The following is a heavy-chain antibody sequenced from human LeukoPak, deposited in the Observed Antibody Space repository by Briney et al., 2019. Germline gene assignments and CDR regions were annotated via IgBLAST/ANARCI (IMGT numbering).Heavy chain of an antibody. CDR3: ARGEKPYDY. CDR1: GYTFTYYV. D-gene: IGHD1-26*01. J-gene: IGHJ4*02. CDR2: INAYNGNT. V-gene: IGHV1-18*01. Sequence: VASVTVSCKTSGYTFTYYVISWVRQAPGQGLEWMGWINAYNGNTNDAQKFQGRVTMTTDTSTSAAYMELRSLRSDDTAVYYCARGEKPYDYWGQGTLVSVSS.